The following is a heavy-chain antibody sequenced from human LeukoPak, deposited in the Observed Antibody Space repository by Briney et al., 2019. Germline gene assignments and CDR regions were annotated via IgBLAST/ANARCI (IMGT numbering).Heavy chain of an antibody. Sequence: SETLSLTCAVYGGSFSGYYWSWIRQPPGKGLEWIGEINHSGSTNYIPSLKSRVTISVDTSKNQFSLKLSSVTAADTAVYYCARGRIAGGQMATAGGLGIWGQGTLVTVSP. CDR1: GGSFSGYY. D-gene: IGHD5-24*01. CDR3: ARGRIAGGQMATAGGLGI. J-gene: IGHJ4*02. CDR2: INHSGST. V-gene: IGHV4-34*01.